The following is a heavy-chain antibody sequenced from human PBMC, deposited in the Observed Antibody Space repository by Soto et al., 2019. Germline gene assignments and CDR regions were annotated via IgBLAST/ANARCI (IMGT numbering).Heavy chain of an antibody. Sequence: GGSLRLSCAASGFTFSSYAMSWVRQAPGKGLEWVSAISGSGGSTYYADSVKGRFTISRDNSKNTLYLQMNSLRAEDTAVYYCANMENWNGRFDYWGQGTLVTVSS. J-gene: IGHJ4*02. CDR2: ISGSGGST. CDR1: GFTFSSYA. V-gene: IGHV3-23*01. CDR3: ANMENWNGRFDY. D-gene: IGHD1-1*01.